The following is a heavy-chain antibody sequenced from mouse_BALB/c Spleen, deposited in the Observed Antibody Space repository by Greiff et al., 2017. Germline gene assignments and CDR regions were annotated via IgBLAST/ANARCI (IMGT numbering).Heavy chain of an antibody. J-gene: IGHJ4*01. CDR3: ARGGLPNYYAMDY. CDR1: GFTFSSYA. Sequence: EVKLVESGGGLVKPGGSLKLSCAASGFTFSSYAMSWVRQSPEKRLEWVAEISSGGSYTYYPDTVTGRFTISRDNAKNTLYLEMSSLRSEDTAMYYCARGGLPNYYAMDYWGQGTSVTVSS. D-gene: IGHD2-10*01. CDR2: ISSGGSYT. V-gene: IGHV5-9-4*01.